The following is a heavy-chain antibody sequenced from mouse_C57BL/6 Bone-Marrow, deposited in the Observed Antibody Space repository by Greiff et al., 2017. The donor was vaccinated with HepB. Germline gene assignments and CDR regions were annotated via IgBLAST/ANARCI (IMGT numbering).Heavy chain of an antibody. J-gene: IGHJ4*01. CDR1: GFSLTSYG. V-gene: IGHV2-5*01. CDR3: AKKGTGGYAMDY. CDR2: IWRGGST. Sequence: QVQLQQSGPGLVQPSQSLSITCTVSGFSLTSYGVHWVRQSPGKGLEWLGVIWRGGSTDYNAAFMSRLSITKDNSKSQVFFKMNSLHADDTAIYYCAKKGTGGYAMDYWGQGTSVTVSS. D-gene: IGHD3-3*01.